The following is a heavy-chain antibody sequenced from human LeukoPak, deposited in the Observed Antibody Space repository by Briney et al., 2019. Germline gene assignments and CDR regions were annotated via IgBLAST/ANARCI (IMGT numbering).Heavy chain of an antibody. CDR1: GFTLSTYD. CDR2: IYRAGDT. D-gene: IGHD3-10*01. V-gene: IGHV3-13*01. CDR3: AREMSGSNDALDI. Sequence: GGSLRLSCAASGFTLSTYDMHWVRQPTGEDLEWVSIIYRAGDTYYPGFVKGRFTISRDNAKNSLYLQMNSLRAEDTAVYYCAREMSGSNDALDIWGQGTMVTVSS. J-gene: IGHJ3*02.